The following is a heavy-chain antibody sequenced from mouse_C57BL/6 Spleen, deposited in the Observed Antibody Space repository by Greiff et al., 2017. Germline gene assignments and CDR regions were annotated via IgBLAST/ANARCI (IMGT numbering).Heavy chain of an antibody. Sequence: EVQLVESGGGLVKPGGSLKLSCAASGFTFSDYGMHWVRQAPEKGLEWVAYISSGSSTIYYADTVKGRFTISRDNAKNTLFLQMTSLRSEDTAMYYCARPGYSNYVRAMDYWGQGTSVTVSS. CDR2: ISSGSSTI. CDR3: ARPGYSNYVRAMDY. J-gene: IGHJ4*01. V-gene: IGHV5-17*01. CDR1: GFTFSDYG. D-gene: IGHD2-5*01.